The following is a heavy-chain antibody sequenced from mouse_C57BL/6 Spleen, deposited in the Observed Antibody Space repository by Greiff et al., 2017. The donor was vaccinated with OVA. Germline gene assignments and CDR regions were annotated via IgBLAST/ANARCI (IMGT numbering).Heavy chain of an antibody. J-gene: IGHJ4*01. CDR2: IYPGDGDT. V-gene: IGHV1-80*01. Sequence: QVQLQQSGAELVKPGASVKISCKASGYAFSSYWMNWVKQRPGKGLEWIGQIYPGDGDTNYNGKFKGKATLTADKSSSTAYMQLSSLTSEDSAVYFCAREGVVYAMDYWGQGTSVTVSS. D-gene: IGHD1-1*02. CDR1: GYAFSSYW. CDR3: AREGVVYAMDY.